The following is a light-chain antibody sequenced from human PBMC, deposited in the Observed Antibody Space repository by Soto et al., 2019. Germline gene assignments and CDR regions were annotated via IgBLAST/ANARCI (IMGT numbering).Light chain of an antibody. J-gene: IGLJ1*01. CDR1: SNDVGVYKY. CDR3: SSYAGSNNYV. Sequence: QSALTQPPSASGSPGQSVTISCTGTSNDVGVYKYVSWYQQHPGKAPKLIISEVSKRPSGVPDRFSGSKSGNTASLTVSGLQAEDEADYYCSSYAGSNNYVFGTGTKLTVL. V-gene: IGLV2-8*01. CDR2: EVS.